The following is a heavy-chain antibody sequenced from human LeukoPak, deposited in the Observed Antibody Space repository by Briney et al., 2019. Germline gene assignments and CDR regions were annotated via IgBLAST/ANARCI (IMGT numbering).Heavy chain of an antibody. J-gene: IGHJ4*02. D-gene: IGHD3-22*01. CDR1: GGSFSGYY. CDR2: INHSGST. V-gene: IGHV4-34*01. Sequence: PSETLSLTCAVYGGSFSGYYWSWIRQPPGKGLEWIGEINHSGSTIYSPSLKSRVTISVDTSKNQFSLKQSSVTAADTAVYYCARGGLISSGYYPRAYFDYWGQGTLVSVSS. CDR3: ARGGLISSGYYPRAYFDY.